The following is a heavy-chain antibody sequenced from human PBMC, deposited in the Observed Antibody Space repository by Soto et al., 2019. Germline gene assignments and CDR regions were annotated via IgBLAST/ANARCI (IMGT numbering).Heavy chain of an antibody. Sequence: GASVKVSCKASGDTFSSYAISWLRQAPGQGLEWMGGIIPIFGTANYAQKFQGRVTITADESTSTAYMELSSLRSEDTAVYYCARDEYSSSSLGNYYGMDVWGQGTTVTVSS. J-gene: IGHJ6*02. D-gene: IGHD6-6*01. CDR2: IIPIFGTA. CDR1: GDTFSSYA. V-gene: IGHV1-69*13. CDR3: ARDEYSSSSLGNYYGMDV.